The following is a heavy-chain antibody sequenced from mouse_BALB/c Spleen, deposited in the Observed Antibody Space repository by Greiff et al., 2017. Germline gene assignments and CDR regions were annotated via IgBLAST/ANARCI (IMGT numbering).Heavy chain of an antibody. V-gene: IGHV5-6-5*01. CDR2: ISSGGST. CDR1: GFTFSSYA. J-gene: IGHJ4*01. Sequence: EVMLVESGGGLVKPGGSLKLSCAASGFTFSSYAMSWVRQTPEKRLEWVASISSGGSTYYPDSVKGRFTISRDNARNILYLQMSSLRSEDTAMYYCARGGPIYDGYSYAMDYWGQGTSVTVSS. D-gene: IGHD2-3*01. CDR3: ARGGPIYDGYSYAMDY.